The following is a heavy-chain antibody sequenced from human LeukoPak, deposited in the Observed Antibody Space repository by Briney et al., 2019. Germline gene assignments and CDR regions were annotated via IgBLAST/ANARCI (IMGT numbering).Heavy chain of an antibody. CDR1: GFTFSTYA. J-gene: IGHJ3*02. CDR3: ARSSGYSYGPGGDAFDI. CDR2: INGSGGTT. V-gene: IGHV3-23*01. D-gene: IGHD5-18*01. Sequence: GGSLRLSCAASGFTFSTYAMSWVRQAPGKGLERVSDINGSGGTTYYADSVKGRFTISRDNSKNTLYLQMNSLRAEDTAVYYCARSSGYSYGPGGDAFDIWGQGTMVTVSS.